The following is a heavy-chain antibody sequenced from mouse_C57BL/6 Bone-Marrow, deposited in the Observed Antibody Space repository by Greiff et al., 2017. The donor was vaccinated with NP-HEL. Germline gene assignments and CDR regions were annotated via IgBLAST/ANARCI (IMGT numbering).Heavy chain of an antibody. Sequence: QVQLQQPGAELVKPGASVKLSCKASGYTFTSYWMHWVKQRPGQGLEWIGMIHPNSGSTNYNEKFKSKATLTVDKSSSTAYMQLSSLTSEDSAVYYCVFPLTGTKDYWGQGTTLTVSS. V-gene: IGHV1-64*01. CDR3: VFPLTGTKDY. CDR2: IHPNSGST. D-gene: IGHD4-1*01. CDR1: GYTFTSYW. J-gene: IGHJ2*01.